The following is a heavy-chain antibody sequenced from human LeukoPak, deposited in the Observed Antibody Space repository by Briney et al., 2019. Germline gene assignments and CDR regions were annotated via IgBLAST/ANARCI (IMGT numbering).Heavy chain of an antibody. V-gene: IGHV1-46*01. CDR1: GYTFTSYY. D-gene: IGHD3-16*01. J-gene: IGHJ3*02. Sequence: ASVKVSCKASGYTFTSYYMHWMRQAPGQGLEWMGIINPSGGSTSYAQKFQGRVTMTRDTSTSTVYMELSSLRSEDTAVYYCARAIDQSSTFGGADDAFDIWGQGTMVTVSS. CDR2: INPSGGST. CDR3: ARAIDQSSTFGGADDAFDI.